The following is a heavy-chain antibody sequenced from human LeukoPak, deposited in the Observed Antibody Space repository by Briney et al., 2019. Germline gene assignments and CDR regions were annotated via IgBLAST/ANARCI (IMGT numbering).Heavy chain of an antibody. D-gene: IGHD3-3*01. CDR3: ATDPYSDFWSGYYFFDY. CDR1: GFTFAKYA. V-gene: IGHV3-23*01. J-gene: IGHJ4*02. CDR2: VSGSGGFT. Sequence: PGGSLRLSCGASGFTFAKYAMSWVRQAPGKGLEWVSGVSGSGGFTYYADSVKGRFTISRDNSKSTLYMQMSSLRAEDTALYYCATDPYSDFWSGYYFFDYWGQGTLATVS.